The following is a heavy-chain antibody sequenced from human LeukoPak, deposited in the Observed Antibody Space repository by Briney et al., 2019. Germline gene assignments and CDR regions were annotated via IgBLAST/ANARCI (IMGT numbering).Heavy chain of an antibody. Sequence: GASVKVSCKASGYTFTSYGISWVRQAPGQGLEWMGWISAYNGNTNYAQKLQGRVTMTTDTSTSTAYMELRSLRSDDTAVYYCARETSTPYYDFWSGYSTPGHYYGMDVWGQGTTVTVSS. CDR2: ISAYNGNT. J-gene: IGHJ6*02. V-gene: IGHV1-18*01. CDR3: ARETSTPYYDFWSGYSTPGHYYGMDV. D-gene: IGHD3-3*01. CDR1: GYTFTSYG.